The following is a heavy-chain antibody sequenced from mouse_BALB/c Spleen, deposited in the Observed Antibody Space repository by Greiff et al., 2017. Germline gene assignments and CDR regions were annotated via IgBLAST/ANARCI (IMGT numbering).Heavy chain of an antibody. V-gene: IGHV5-6-3*01. CDR3: ARDYCGSSPWFAY. CDR1: GFTFSSYG. Sequence: EVQVVESGGGLVQPGGSLKLSCAASGFTFSSYGMSWVRQTPDKRLELVATINSNGGSTYYPDSVKGRFTISRDNAKNTLYLQMSSLKSEDTAMYYCARDYCGSSPWFAYWGQGTLVTVSA. CDR2: INSNGGST. D-gene: IGHD1-1*01. J-gene: IGHJ3*01.